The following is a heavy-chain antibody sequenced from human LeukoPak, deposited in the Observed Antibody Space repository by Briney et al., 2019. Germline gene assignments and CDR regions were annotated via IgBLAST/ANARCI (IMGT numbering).Heavy chain of an antibody. CDR1: GVTLSPYG. Sequence: GGSLRLSCAASGVTLSPYGMQWVRQAPGKGLEWVAVISYEGGTQHYADSVKGRFIISRDNPRNTLYLQMNILRTEDTAVYYCAKEGTPQVSTWYDLWGEGTQVIVSP. J-gene: IGHJ5*02. CDR2: ISYEGGTQ. D-gene: IGHD3-10*01. V-gene: IGHV3-30*18. CDR3: AKEGTPQVSTWYDL.